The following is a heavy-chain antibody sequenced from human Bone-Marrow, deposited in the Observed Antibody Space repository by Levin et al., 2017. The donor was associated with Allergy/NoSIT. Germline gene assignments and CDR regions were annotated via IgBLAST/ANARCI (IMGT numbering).Heavy chain of an antibody. Sequence: LSLTCAASGFTFSSYAMSWVRQAPGKGLEWVSAISGSGGSTYYADSVKGRFTISRDNSKNTLYLQMNSLRAEDTAVYYCASHSSSWYGEDYWGQGTLVTVSS. J-gene: IGHJ4*02. CDR1: GFTFSSYA. CDR3: ASHSSSWYGEDY. D-gene: IGHD6-13*01. CDR2: ISGSGGST. V-gene: IGHV3-23*01.